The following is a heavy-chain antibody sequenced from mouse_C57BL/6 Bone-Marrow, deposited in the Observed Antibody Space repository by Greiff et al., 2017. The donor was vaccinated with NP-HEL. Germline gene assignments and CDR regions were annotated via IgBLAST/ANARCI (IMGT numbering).Heavy chain of an antibody. D-gene: IGHD1-1*01. CDR2: IRNKANGYTT. V-gene: IGHV7-3*01. CDR1: GFTFTDYY. J-gene: IGHJ1*03. CDR3: ARYIAITTVVARYFDV. Sequence: EVQLVESGGGLVQPGGSLSLSCAASGFTFTDYYMSWVRQPPGKALEWLGFIRNKANGYTTEYSASVKGRFTISRDNSQSILYLQMNALRAEDSATYYCARYIAITTVVARYFDVWGTGTTVTVSS.